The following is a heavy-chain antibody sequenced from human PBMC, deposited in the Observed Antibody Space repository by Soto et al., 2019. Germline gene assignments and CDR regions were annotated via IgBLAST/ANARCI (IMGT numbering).Heavy chain of an antibody. Sequence: QLQLQESGPGLVKPSETLSLTCTVSGGSISSSSSYYWGWIRQPPGKGLEWIGSIYYSGSTYYNPSLKSRVTMSVDTSKNQFFLKLGSVTAADTAVYYCARTLLGDTFDMDVWGQGTTVTVFS. CDR3: ARTLLGDTFDMDV. D-gene: IGHD3-16*01. CDR2: IYYSGST. V-gene: IGHV4-39*01. CDR1: GGSISSSSSYY. J-gene: IGHJ6*02.